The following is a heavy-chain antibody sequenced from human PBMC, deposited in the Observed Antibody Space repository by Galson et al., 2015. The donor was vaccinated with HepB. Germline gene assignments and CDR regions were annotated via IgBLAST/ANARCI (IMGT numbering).Heavy chain of an antibody. CDR2: IWYDGTNK. CDR1: GFSFSTFW. Sequence: LRLSCATSGFSFSTFWMNWVRQAPGKGLEWVALIWYDGTNKYYADSVKGRFTISRDNSKNTLYLQMNSLRAEDTAVYYCVREFSGLYYFDYWGQGTLVTVSS. CDR3: VREFSGLYYFDY. V-gene: IGHV3-33*01. J-gene: IGHJ4*02. D-gene: IGHD3-10*01.